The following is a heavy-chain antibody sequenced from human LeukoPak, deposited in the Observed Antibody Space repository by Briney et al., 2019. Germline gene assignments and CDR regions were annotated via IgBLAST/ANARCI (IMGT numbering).Heavy chain of an antibody. J-gene: IGHJ4*02. CDR3: ATGNGYSGSWDGDY. CDR2: ITRKRDGGTT. D-gene: IGHD6-13*01. V-gene: IGHV3-15*01. CDR1: GFTFSNAW. Sequence: KPGESLRLSCAASGFTFSNAWMSWVRQAPGKGLEWVGRITRKRDGGTTHYAAPVQGRFTISRDDSKTTLYLQMNSLKTEDTAVYYCATGNGYSGSWDGDYWGQGTLVTVLS.